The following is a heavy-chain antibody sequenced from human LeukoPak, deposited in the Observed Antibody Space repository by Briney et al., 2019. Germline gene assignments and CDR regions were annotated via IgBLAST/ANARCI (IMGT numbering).Heavy chain of an antibody. V-gene: IGHV3-11*01. CDR1: GFTFSDYY. CDR2: ISSSGSTI. D-gene: IGHD3-10*01. J-gene: IGHJ3*02. CDR3: AREPIRGPFDI. Sequence: GGSLRLSCTASGFTFSDYYMSWIRQAPGKGLEWVSYISSSGSTIYYADSVKGRFTISRDNAKNSLYLQMNSLRAEDTAVYYCAREPIRGPFDIWGQGTMVTVSS.